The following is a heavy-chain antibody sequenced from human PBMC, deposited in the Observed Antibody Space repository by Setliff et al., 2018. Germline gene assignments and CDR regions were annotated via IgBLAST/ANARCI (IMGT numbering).Heavy chain of an antibody. Sequence: TSETLSLTCAVSGYSISSGYYWGWIRQPPGKGLEWIGSIYHSGSTYYNPSLKSRVTISVDTSKNQFPLKLSSVTAADTAVYYCARKGICSGGSCYPLANFDYWGQGTLVTVSS. CDR1: GYSISSGYY. CDR2: IYHSGST. J-gene: IGHJ4*02. CDR3: ARKGICSGGSCYPLANFDY. D-gene: IGHD2-15*01. V-gene: IGHV4-38-2*01.